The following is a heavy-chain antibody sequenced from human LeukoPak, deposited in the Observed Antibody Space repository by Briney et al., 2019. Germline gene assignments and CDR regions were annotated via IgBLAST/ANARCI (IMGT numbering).Heavy chain of an antibody. V-gene: IGHV3-53*05. CDR3: AREVMTTRYFDY. CDR1: GLTVGSNY. D-gene: IGHD3-22*01. CDR2: IYSGGNT. Sequence: PGGSLRLSCAASGLTVGSNYMTWVRQAPGKGLEWVSGIYSGGNTYYADSVRGRFPVSRDNSKNTVYLQLNSLRVEDTAVYYCAREVMTTRYFDYWGQGTLVTVSS. J-gene: IGHJ4*02.